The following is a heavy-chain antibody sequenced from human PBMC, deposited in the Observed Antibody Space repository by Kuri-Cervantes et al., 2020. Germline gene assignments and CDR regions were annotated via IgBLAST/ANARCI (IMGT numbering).Heavy chain of an antibody. Sequence: GESLKISCAASGFTFSSYAMHWVRQAPGKGLEWVAVISYDGSNKYYADSVKGRFTISRDDAKNSLYLQMNSLRAEDTALYYCAKDMGPNDYYYYGMDVWGQGTTVTVSS. V-gene: IGHV3-30-3*01. CDR1: GFTFSSYA. D-gene: IGHD1-26*01. J-gene: IGHJ6*02. CDR2: ISYDGSNK. CDR3: AKDMGPNDYYYYGMDV.